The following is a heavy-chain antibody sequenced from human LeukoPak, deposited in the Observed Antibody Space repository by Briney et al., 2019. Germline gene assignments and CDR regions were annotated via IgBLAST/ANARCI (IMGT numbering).Heavy chain of an antibody. V-gene: IGHV1-18*01. CDR2: ISAYNGNT. J-gene: IGHJ5*02. D-gene: IGHD3-22*01. Sequence: ASVKVSCKASGYTFTSYGISWVRQAPGQGLEWMGWISAYNGNTNYAQKLQGRVTMTTDTSTSTAYMELRSLRSDDTAVYYCAREGYYDSSGYRVPDWFDPWGQGTLVTVSS. CDR1: GYTFTSYG. CDR3: AREGYYDSSGYRVPDWFDP.